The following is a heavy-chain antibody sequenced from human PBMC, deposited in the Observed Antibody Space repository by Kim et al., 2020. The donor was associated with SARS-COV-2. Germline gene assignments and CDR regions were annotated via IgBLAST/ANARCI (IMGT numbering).Heavy chain of an antibody. D-gene: IGHD1-20*01. CDR1: GFTFSIYW. CDR2: IKEDGTEK. V-gene: IGHV3-7*03. Sequence: GGSLRLSCVASGFTFSIYWMTWVRQAPGKGLEWVANIKEDGTEKNYVDSVRGRFTISRDNAKNTVYLQLNSRRAEDTAVYYCARGRLGIDYWGQGTLVTVSS. CDR3: ARGRLGIDY. J-gene: IGHJ4*02.